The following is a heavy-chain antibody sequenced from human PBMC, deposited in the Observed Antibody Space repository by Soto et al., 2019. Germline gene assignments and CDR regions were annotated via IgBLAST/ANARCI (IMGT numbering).Heavy chain of an antibody. CDR2: ISSSSSTI. CDR1: GFTFSSYS. V-gene: IGHV3-48*04. J-gene: IGHJ5*02. CDR3: AAGGVAAVGTFNRFDP. Sequence: GGSLRLSCAASGFTFSSYSMNWIRQAPGKGLEWVSYISSSSSTIYYADSMKGRFTIARDNAKNSLYLQMNILIAEDTAVDYWAAGGVAAVGTFNRFDPWGPGTLVTVSS. D-gene: IGHD6-13*01.